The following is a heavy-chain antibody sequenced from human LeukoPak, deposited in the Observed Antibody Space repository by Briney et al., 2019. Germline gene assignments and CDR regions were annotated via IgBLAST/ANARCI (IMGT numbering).Heavy chain of an antibody. J-gene: IGHJ4*02. Sequence: PGGSLRLSCAASGFTVSSNYMSWVRQAPGKGLEWVSVIYSGDSTDYADSVKGRFTISRDNSKNTLYLQMNSLRAEDTAVYYCLGSNIASLWDQGTLVTVSS. CDR3: LGSNIASL. CDR2: IYSGDST. D-gene: IGHD6-13*01. CDR1: GFTVSSNY. V-gene: IGHV3-53*01.